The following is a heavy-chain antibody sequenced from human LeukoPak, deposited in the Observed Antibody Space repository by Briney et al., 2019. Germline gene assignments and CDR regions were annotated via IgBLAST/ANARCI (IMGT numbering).Heavy chain of an antibody. D-gene: IGHD3-22*01. CDR3: ARSLRYYYDSSGYYPPRY. Sequence: ASVKVSCKASGYTFTGYYMHWVRQAPGQGLEWMGRINPNSGGTNYAQKFQGRVTMTRDTSISTAYMELSRLRSDDTAVYYCARSLRYYYDSSGYYPPRYWGQGTLVTVSS. CDR2: INPNSGGT. CDR1: GYTFTGYY. V-gene: IGHV1-2*06. J-gene: IGHJ4*02.